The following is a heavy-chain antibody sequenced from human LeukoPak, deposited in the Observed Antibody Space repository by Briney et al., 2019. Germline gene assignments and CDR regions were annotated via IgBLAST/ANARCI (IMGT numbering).Heavy chain of an antibody. D-gene: IGHD2-2*01. J-gene: IGHJ4*02. CDR1: GGSFSGYY. CDR2: INHSGST. V-gene: IGHV4-34*01. Sequence: KSSETLSLTCAVYGGSFSGYYWSWICQPPGKGLEWIGEINHSGSTNCNPSLKSRVTISVDTSKNQFSLKLSSVTAADTAVYYCARAPAAMASYYFDYRGQGTLVTVSS. CDR3: ARAPAAMASYYFDY.